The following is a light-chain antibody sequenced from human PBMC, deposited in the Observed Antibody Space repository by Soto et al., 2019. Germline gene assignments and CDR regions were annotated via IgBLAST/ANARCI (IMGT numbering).Light chain of an antibody. CDR2: RSS. J-gene: IGKJ4*01. V-gene: IGKV3-15*01. Sequence: MGMTQSPATLSVYPGERATLSCRASQTIYSNVAWYQQRPGQPPRLLIYRSSSRATGIPARFSGSGSGTDFTLTISSLQPEDFATYYCQQLNSCPLTFGGGTKVDIK. CDR1: QTIYSN. CDR3: QQLNSCPLT.